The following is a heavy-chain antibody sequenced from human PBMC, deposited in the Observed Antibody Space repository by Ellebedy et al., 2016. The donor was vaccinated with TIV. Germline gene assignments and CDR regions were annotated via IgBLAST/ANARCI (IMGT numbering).Heavy chain of an antibody. J-gene: IGHJ4*02. D-gene: IGHD1-26*01. CDR1: GFTFRIYA. CDR2: IRSSINSI. Sequence: GESLKISCVASGFTFRIYAMNWVRQAPGKGLEWVAFIRSSINSISYADSVKGRFTISRDDAENSLYLQMNSLRDEDTALYYCARGGAGFDSMNRELSFDSWGQGTLVTVSS. CDR3: ARGGAGFDSMNRELSFDS. V-gene: IGHV3-48*02.